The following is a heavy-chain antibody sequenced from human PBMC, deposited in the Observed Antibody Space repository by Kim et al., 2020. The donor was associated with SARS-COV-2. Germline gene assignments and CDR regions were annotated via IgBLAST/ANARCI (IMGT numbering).Heavy chain of an antibody. D-gene: IGHD6-6*01. CDR3: ARGLPARYYGMDV. J-gene: IGHJ6*02. V-gene: IGHV1-2*02. Sequence: YAQKFQGRVTMPRDTYISTAYMELSRLRSDDTAVYYCARGLPARYYGMDVWGQGTTVTVSS.